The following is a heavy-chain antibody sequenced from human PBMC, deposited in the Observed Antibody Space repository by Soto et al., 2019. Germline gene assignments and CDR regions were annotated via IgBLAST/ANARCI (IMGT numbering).Heavy chain of an antibody. CDR3: ARLRVPNYYFDL. J-gene: IGHJ4*02. CDR2: IYYIENT. CDR1: DGSITSSSYY. D-gene: IGHD1-7*01. Sequence: PSETLSLTCTVSDGSITSSSYYWGWIRQPPGKGLEWIGNIYYIENTFYNESLKSRVTISVDTSKNQFSLKLSSVTAADTAVYYCARLRVPNYYFDLWGQGTLVTVSS. V-gene: IGHV4-39*01.